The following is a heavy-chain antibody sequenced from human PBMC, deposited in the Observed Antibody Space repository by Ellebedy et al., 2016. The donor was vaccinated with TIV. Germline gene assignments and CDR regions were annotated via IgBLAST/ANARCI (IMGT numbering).Heavy chain of an antibody. J-gene: IGHJ4*02. CDR1: GYTFTGYY. CDR2: LNVASTDP. Sequence: AASVKVSCKASGYTFTGYYIHWVRQARGKGLEWVGWLNVASTDPNYAKRFRDRVTITRDTSISTAYMDFSRLTSDDTAVYYGARVSVGEWLFGDSWGQGTLITVSS. V-gene: IGHV1-2*02. CDR3: ARVSVGEWLFGDS. D-gene: IGHD3-3*01.